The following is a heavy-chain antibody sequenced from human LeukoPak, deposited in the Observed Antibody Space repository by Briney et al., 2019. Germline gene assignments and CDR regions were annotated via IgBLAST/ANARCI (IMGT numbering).Heavy chain of an antibody. CDR2: VYYTGSI. Sequence: SETLSLTCNVSGGSLRSYYWNWIRQSPGKGLEWIGYVYYTGSINYSPSLKSRVTISVDTSKNQFSLKLSSVTAADTAVYYCARERSMVRGLSWFDPWGQGTLVTVSS. J-gene: IGHJ5*02. CDR3: ARERSMVRGLSWFDP. D-gene: IGHD3-10*01. CDR1: GGSLRSYY. V-gene: IGHV4-59*01.